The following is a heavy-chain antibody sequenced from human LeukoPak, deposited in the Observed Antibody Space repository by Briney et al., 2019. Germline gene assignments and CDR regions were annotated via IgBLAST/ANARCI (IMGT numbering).Heavy chain of an antibody. V-gene: IGHV4-31*03. CDR2: IHYSGST. J-gene: IGHJ4*02. CDR1: GGSISSGDYY. D-gene: IGHD6-13*01. Sequence: PSQTLSLTRSVSGGSISSGDYYWSWIRQHPGKGLEWIGYIHYSGSTYYNPSLKSRVSISVSTSKNRFSLQLSSVTAADTAVYYCARVGGGSSSWYEFDYWGQGTLVTVSS. CDR3: ARVGGGSSSWYEFDY.